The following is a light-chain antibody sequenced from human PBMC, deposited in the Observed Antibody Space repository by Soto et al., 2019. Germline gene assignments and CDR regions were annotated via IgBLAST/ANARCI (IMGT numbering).Light chain of an antibody. Sequence: QSVLTQSPSTSGTPGQRVSISCSGSNSNIGTNTVNWYQQLPRAAPKLLIYNNNQRPSGVPNRFSGSKSGTSASLAISGLQSEDEADYYCAAWDVSLNGHVVFGGGTKVTVL. CDR3: AAWDVSLNGHVV. CDR1: NSNIGTNT. J-gene: IGLJ2*01. CDR2: NNN. V-gene: IGLV1-44*01.